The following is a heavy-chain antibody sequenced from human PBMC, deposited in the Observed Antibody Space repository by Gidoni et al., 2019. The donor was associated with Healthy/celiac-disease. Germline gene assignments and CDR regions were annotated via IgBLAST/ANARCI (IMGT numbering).Heavy chain of an antibody. J-gene: IGHJ4*02. CDR3: ARGPWELLGFDY. D-gene: IGHD1-26*01. V-gene: IGHV4-59*01. CDR2: IYYSGST. CDR1: GGSISSYY. Sequence: QVQLQESGPGLVKPSETLSLTCTDPGGSISSYYWSWIRRPPGKGLECIGYIYYSGSTTSNPSLKSRVTISVDTSKNQFSLKLSSVTAADTAVYYCARGPWELLGFDYWGQGTLVTVSS.